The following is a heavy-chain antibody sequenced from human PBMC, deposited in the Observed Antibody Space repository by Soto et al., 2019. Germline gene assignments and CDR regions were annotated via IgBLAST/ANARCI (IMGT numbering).Heavy chain of an antibody. Sequence: QVQLQESGPGLVKPSGTLSLTCSVSGDSVSSDAYYWTWIRQPPGKTLEWVGFILSSGGTRTNPSLGSRLSMSVDTARNQFSMRLTSVTAADTGVYFCAKGFSSGLYVDSWGRGTQVTVSS. V-gene: IGHV4-61*08. D-gene: IGHD6-19*01. CDR2: ILSSGGT. CDR1: GDSVSSDAYY. CDR3: AKGFSSGLYVDS. J-gene: IGHJ5*02.